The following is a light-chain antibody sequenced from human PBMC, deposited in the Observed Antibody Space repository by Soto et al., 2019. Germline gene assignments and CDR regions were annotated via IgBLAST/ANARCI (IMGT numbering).Light chain of an antibody. CDR3: SSYGGSNNYV. CDR1: ISDVGRYIY. J-gene: IGLJ1*01. V-gene: IGLV2-8*01. CDR2: EVS. Sequence: SAQRPPASAPGSPGQSLTISCTVTISDVGRYIYVSWYQQHPGKAPKIIMYEVSKRPSGVPDRFSGYKSGNTASLTVSGLQAEDEADYYCSSYGGSNNYVFGTGTKVTGL.